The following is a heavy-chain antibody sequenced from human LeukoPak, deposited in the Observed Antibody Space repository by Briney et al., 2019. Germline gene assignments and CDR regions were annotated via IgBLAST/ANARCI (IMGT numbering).Heavy chain of an antibody. V-gene: IGHV4-59*11. CDR3: AGLLDNDSSGDPDTFDM. D-gene: IGHD3-22*01. CDR2: IHYSGRT. Sequence: SETLSLTCSVSGGSISRHFWSWIRQPPGKGLDWIAFIHYSGRTKYNPSLQSRVTISIDTSENNFSLKLTSVTAADTAVYYCAGLLDNDSSGDPDTFDMWGQGTVVSVSS. J-gene: IGHJ3*02. CDR1: GGSISRHF.